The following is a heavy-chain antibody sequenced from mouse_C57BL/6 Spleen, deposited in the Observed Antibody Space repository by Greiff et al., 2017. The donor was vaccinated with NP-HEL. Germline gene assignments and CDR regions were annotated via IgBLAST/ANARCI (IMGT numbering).Heavy chain of an antibody. V-gene: IGHV1-15*01. D-gene: IGHD3-3*01. CDR1: GYTFTDYE. CDR3: TRSGGTRYAMDY. CDR2: IDPETGGT. J-gene: IGHJ4*01. Sequence: LQESGAELVRPGASVTLSCKASGYTFTDYEMHWVKQTPVHGLEWIGAIDPETGGTAYNQKFKGKAILTADKSSSTAYMELRSLTSEDSAVYYCTRSGGTRYAMDYWGQGTSVTVSS.